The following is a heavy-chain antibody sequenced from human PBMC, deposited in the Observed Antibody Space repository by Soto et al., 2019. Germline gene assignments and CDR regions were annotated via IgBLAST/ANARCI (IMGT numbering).Heavy chain of an antibody. Sequence: ASETLSLTCAFSGVTISSSNWWSWVRQPPGKGLEWIGEIYHSGSTNYNPSLKSRVTISVDKSKNQFSLKLSSVTAADTAVYYCARSPDSSGYYPRRYYYGMDVWGQGTTVTVSS. CDR1: GVTISSSNW. CDR2: IYHSGST. D-gene: IGHD3-22*01. J-gene: IGHJ6*02. CDR3: ARSPDSSGYYPRRYYYGMDV. V-gene: IGHV4-4*02.